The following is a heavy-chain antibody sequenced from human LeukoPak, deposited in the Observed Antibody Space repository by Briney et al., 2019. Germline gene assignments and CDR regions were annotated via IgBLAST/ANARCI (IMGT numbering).Heavy chain of an antibody. D-gene: IGHD6-19*01. Sequence: GGSLRLSCAASGFTFTNYAMNWVRQAPGKGLDWVALIRYDGSDADYADSVKGRFTISKDYSKNTVYLQMNSLKIEDTVVYFCAKEGSSGWYSRYFFDYWGQGILVTVSS. CDR2: IRYDGSDA. V-gene: IGHV3-30*02. J-gene: IGHJ4*02. CDR3: AKEGSSGWYSRYFFDY. CDR1: GFTFTNYA.